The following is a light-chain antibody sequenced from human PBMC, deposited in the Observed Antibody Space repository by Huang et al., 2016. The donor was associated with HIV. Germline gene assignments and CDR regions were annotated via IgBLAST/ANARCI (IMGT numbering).Light chain of an antibody. V-gene: IGKV3-11*01. Sequence: EIVLTQSPATLSLSPGERATHSCRASQSVSSYLAWYQQKPGQAPRLLIYDASNRATGIPARFSGSGSGTDFTLTISSLEPEDFAVYYCQQRYNWQITFGQGTRLEIK. CDR3: QQRYNWQIT. J-gene: IGKJ5*01. CDR2: DAS. CDR1: QSVSSY.